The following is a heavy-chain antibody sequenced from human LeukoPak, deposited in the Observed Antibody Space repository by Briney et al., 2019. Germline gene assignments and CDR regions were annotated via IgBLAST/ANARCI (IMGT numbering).Heavy chain of an antibody. Sequence: SVKVSCKASGGTFSSYATSWVRQAPGQGLEWMGGIIPIFGTANYAQKFQGRVTITADESTSTAYMELSSLRSEDTAVYYCATDTYYYDSSGYSADYWGQGTLVTVSS. CDR2: IIPIFGTA. J-gene: IGHJ4*02. CDR1: GGTFSSYA. D-gene: IGHD3-22*01. CDR3: ATDTYYYDSSGYSADY. V-gene: IGHV1-69*13.